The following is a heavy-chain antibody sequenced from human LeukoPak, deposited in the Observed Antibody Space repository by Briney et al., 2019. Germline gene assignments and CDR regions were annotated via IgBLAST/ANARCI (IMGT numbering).Heavy chain of an antibody. CDR3: ARGRGCTNGVCYTGGFDP. J-gene: IGHJ5*02. CDR2: INHSGST. D-gene: IGHD2-8*01. Sequence: SETLSLTCAVYGGSFSGYYWSWIRQPPGKGLEWIGEINHSGSTNYNPSLKSRVTISVDTSKNQFSLRLSSVTAADTAVYYCARGRGCTNGVCYTGGFDPWGQGTLVTVSS. V-gene: IGHV4-34*01. CDR1: GGSFSGYY.